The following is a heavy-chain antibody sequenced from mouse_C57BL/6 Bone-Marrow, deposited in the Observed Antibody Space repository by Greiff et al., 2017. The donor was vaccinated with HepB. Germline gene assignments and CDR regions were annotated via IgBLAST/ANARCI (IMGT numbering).Heavy chain of an antibody. CDR3: ARDDYDEGIWFAY. J-gene: IGHJ3*01. CDR2: IWSGGST. Sequence: VKLQESGPGLVQPSQSLSITCTVSGFSLTSYGVHWVRQSPGKGLEWLGVIWSGGSTDYNAAFISRLSISKDNSKSQVFFKMNSLQADDTAIYYCARDDYDEGIWFAYWGQGTLVTVSA. CDR1: GFSLTSYG. D-gene: IGHD2-4*01. V-gene: IGHV2-2*01.